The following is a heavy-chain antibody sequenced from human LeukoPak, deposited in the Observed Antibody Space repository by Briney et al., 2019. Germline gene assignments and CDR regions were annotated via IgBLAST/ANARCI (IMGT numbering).Heavy chain of an antibody. CDR2: INSDGSTT. V-gene: IGHV3-74*01. CDR3: TRGGVDY. J-gene: IGHJ4*02. D-gene: IGHD3-10*01. Sequence: PGGSLRLSCAASGFTFSNYWMHWVRQAPGKGLVWVSRINSDGSTTTYADSVKGRFTISRDNAKNTPYLQMNSLRAEDTAVYFCTRGGVDYWGQGTLVTVSS. CDR1: GFTFSNYW.